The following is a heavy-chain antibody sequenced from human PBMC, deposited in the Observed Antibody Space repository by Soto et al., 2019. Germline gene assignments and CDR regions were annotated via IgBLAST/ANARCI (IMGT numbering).Heavy chain of an antibody. CDR1: GDSISSGGYY. Sequence: QVQLQESGPGLVKPSQTLSLTCTVSGDSISSGGYYWSWIRQPPGKGLEWIGYVYYSGSTNYNPSLKSRVTISVDTSKNQFSLNLSSVTAADTAVYFCARGRGPAGSYWGQGTLVTVSS. J-gene: IGHJ4*02. CDR2: VYYSGST. D-gene: IGHD1-26*01. V-gene: IGHV4-30-4*01. CDR3: ARGRGPAGSY.